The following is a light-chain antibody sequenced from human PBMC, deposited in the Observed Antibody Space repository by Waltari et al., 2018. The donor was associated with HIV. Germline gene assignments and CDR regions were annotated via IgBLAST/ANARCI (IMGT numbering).Light chain of an antibody. Sequence: SYVLTQPPSVSVAPGQTARITCGGNNIGSKGVHWYQQKPSQAPVLVVYDDSDRPSGFPERFSGSSSWNTATLTISRVEAGDEADFYCQVWDSSTDLRVFGGGTKLTVL. CDR2: DDS. CDR1: NIGSKG. J-gene: IGLJ2*01. V-gene: IGLV3-21*02. CDR3: QVWDSSTDLRV.